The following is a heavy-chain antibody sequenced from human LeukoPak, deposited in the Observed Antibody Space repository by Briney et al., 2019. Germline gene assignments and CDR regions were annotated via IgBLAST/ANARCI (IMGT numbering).Heavy chain of an antibody. V-gene: IGHV3-21*01. Sequence: GGPLRLSCAASGFTFSTYTMNWVRQAPGKGLEWVSSISSSSSYIAYSDSVKGRFTISRDNAKNSLYLQMNSLRAEDMAVFYCARGQWPDSWGQGTLLIVSS. J-gene: IGHJ4*02. D-gene: IGHD6-19*01. CDR2: ISSSSSYI. CDR3: ARGQWPDS. CDR1: GFTFSTYT.